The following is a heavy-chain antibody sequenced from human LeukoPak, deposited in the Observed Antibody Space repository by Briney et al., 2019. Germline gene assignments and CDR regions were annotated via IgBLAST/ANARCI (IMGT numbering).Heavy chain of an antibody. V-gene: IGHV3-23*01. J-gene: IGHJ4*02. CDR1: GFTFNSYA. D-gene: IGHD3-16*01. Sequence: GGSLRLSCAASGFTFNSYAMSWVRQAPGKGLEWVSTISGFGGSTYYADSVKGRFTISRDNSKNTLYLQMNSLRAEDTAVYYCARDPGGAFDYWGQGTLVTVSS. CDR3: ARDPGGAFDY. CDR2: ISGFGGST.